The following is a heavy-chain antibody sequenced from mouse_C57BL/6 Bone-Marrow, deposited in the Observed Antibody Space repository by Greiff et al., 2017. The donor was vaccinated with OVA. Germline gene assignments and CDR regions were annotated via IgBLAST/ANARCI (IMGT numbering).Heavy chain of an antibody. CDR1: GFTFSSYG. Sequence: EVKLMESGGDLVKPGGSLKLSCAASGFTFSSYGMSWVRQTPDKRLEWVATISSGGSYTYYPDSVKGRFTISRDNAKNTLYLQMSSLKSEDTAMYYCARRLRSYYFDYWGQGTTLTVSS. V-gene: IGHV5-6*02. D-gene: IGHD1-1*01. CDR3: ARRLRSYYFDY. CDR2: ISSGGSYT. J-gene: IGHJ2*01.